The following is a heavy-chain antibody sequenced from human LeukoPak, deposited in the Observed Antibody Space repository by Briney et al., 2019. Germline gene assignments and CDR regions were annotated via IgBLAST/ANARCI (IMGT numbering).Heavy chain of an antibody. CDR3: ARDPDYYGSGSAALA. CDR1: GFTFSSYS. V-gene: IGHV3-21*01. D-gene: IGHD3-10*01. J-gene: IGHJ4*02. Sequence: PGGSLRLSCAASGFTFSSYSMNWVRQAPGKGLEWVSSINSSSSYIYYADSVKGRFTISRDNAKNSLYLQMNSLRAEDTAVYYCARDPDYYGSGSAALAWGQGTLVTVSS. CDR2: INSSSSYI.